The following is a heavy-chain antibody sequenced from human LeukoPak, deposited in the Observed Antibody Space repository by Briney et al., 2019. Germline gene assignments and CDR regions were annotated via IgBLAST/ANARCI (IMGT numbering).Heavy chain of an antibody. V-gene: IGHV3-20*04. CDR3: ARGSVQLWLRDTYYYMDV. D-gene: IGHD5-18*01. CDR1: GFTFDDYA. J-gene: IGHJ6*03. CDR2: INWNGRIT. Sequence: PGESLRLSCAAPGFTFDDYAMNWVRHVPGRGLEWVSGINWNGRITEYADSVKDRFTISRQNTKNSLYLYMNNLGGEDTALYFCARGSVQLWLRDTYYYMDVWGKGTTVTVSS.